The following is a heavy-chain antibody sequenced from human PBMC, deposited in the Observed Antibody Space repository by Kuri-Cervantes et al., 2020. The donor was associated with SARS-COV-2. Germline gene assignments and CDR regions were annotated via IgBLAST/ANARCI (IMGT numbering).Heavy chain of an antibody. V-gene: IGHV1-2*02. Sequence: ASVKVSCKASGYTFTGYYMHWVRQAPGQGLEWMGWINPNSGGTNYAQKLQGRVTMTTDTSTSTAYMELRSLRPDDTAVYYCARVFTTPSGTDAFDIWGQGTMVTVSS. CDR1: GYTFTGYY. D-gene: IGHD2-15*01. CDR3: ARVFTTPSGTDAFDI. CDR2: INPNSGGT. J-gene: IGHJ3*02.